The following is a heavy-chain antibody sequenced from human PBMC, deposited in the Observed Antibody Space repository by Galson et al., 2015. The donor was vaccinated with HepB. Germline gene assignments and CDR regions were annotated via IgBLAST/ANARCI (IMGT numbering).Heavy chain of an antibody. V-gene: IGHV3-11*06. CDR1: GFTFRDYY. CDR2: ISSSSSHT. D-gene: IGHD3-10*01. CDR3: ARDYYGSGSYGWFDP. Sequence: LRLPCAASGFTFRDYYMSWLRQAPGEGLEWVSYISSSSSHTNYADSVKGRFTISRDNAKNLLYLQMDSLRAEDTAVYYCARDYYGSGSYGWFDPWGQGTLVSVSS. J-gene: IGHJ5*02.